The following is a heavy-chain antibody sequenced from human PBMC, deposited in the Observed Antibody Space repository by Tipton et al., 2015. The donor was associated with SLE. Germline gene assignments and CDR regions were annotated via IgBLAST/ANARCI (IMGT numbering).Heavy chain of an antibody. J-gene: IGHJ3*02. CDR3: VGSYGGADI. CDR1: GFTFNSYW. Sequence: SLRLSCAASGFTFNSYWMHWVRQSPGKGLVWVSRIKSDGGDTIYADSVKGRFTISRDNAKNTLYLQMNSLRAEDTAVYYCVGSYGGADIWGQGTMVTVSS. V-gene: IGHV3-74*01. CDR2: IKSDGGDT. D-gene: IGHD5-18*01.